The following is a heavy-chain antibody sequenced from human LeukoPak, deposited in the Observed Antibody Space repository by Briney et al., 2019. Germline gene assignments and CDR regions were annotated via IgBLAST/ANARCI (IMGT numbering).Heavy chain of an antibody. J-gene: IGHJ4*02. Sequence: SVTVSCKASGGTFSSYAISWVRQAPGQGLEWMGRIIPILGIANYAQKFEGRVTITADKSTSTAYMELSSLRSEDTAVYYCARSVTERTYYYDSSGYYSIDYWGQGTLVTVSS. CDR1: GGTFSSYA. CDR3: ARSVTERTYYYDSSGYYSIDY. CDR2: IIPILGIA. V-gene: IGHV1-69*10. D-gene: IGHD3-22*01.